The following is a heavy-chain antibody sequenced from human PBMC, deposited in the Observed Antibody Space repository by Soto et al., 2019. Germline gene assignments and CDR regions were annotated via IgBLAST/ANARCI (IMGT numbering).Heavy chain of an antibody. CDR2: INPNSGGT. Sequence: APVKVSCKASGYTFTGYYMHWVRQAPGQGLEWMGWINPNSGGTNYAQKFQGWVTMTRDTSISTAYMELSRLRSDDTAVYYCARDRLGYCSSTSCSTGAFDIWGQGTMVTVSS. D-gene: IGHD2-2*01. J-gene: IGHJ3*02. CDR1: GYTFTGYY. V-gene: IGHV1-2*04. CDR3: ARDRLGYCSSTSCSTGAFDI.